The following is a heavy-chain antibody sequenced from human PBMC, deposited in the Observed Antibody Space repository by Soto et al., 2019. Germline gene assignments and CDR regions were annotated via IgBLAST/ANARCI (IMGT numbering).Heavy chain of an antibody. J-gene: IGHJ6*03. CDR1: GGSFSGYY. Sequence: SETLSLTCAVYGGSFSGYYWSWIRQPPGKGLEWIGEINHSGSTNYNPSLKSRVTISVDTSKNQFSLKLSSVTAVDTAVYYCARGGGYCTNGVCYPITYYYYYYYMDVWGKGTTVTVSS. V-gene: IGHV4-34*01. CDR2: INHSGST. CDR3: ARGGGYCTNGVCYPITYYYYYYYMDV. D-gene: IGHD2-8*01.